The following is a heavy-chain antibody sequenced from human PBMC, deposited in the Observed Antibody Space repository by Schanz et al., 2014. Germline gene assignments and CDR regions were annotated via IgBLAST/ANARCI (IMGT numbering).Heavy chain of an antibody. D-gene: IGHD1-1*01. J-gene: IGHJ4*02. V-gene: IGHV3-21*06. CDR3: ARDGVAATTDFEY. CDR1: GFSFDSYN. CDR2: LSFDSRHI. Sequence: EVQLVESGGGLVKPGGSLRLSCTASGFSFDSYNMNWVRQSPGKGLEWVAFLSFDSRHIYYADSVKGRFTISRDNAKSPLLLQMNTRRADDTAVYYCARDGVAATTDFEYWGQGALVTVSS.